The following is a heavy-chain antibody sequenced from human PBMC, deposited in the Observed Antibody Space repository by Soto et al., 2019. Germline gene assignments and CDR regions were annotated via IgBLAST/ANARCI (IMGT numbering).Heavy chain of an antibody. Sequence: SETLSLTCTVSGGSISSGGYYWSWIRQHPGKGLEWIGYIYYSGSTYYNPSLKSRVTISVDTSKNQFSLKLSSVTAADTAVYYCARSKGITMIVAPAYYFDYWGQGTLVTVSS. J-gene: IGHJ4*02. CDR3: ARSKGITMIVAPAYYFDY. CDR1: GGSISSGGYY. V-gene: IGHV4-31*03. CDR2: IYYSGST. D-gene: IGHD3-22*01.